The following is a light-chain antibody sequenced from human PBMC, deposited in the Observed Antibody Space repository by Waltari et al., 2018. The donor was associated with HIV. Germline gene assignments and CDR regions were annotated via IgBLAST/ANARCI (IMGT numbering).Light chain of an antibody. CDR2: GAS. CDR3: QQYYNWPRT. V-gene: IGKV3-15*01. CDR1: QSVSSN. J-gene: IGKJ1*01. Sequence: EIVMTQSPATLSVSPGERATLSCRASQSVSSNLAWYQQKPGQAPRLLIYGASTRATGFPARFSGSGSATEFTLTISSLQSEDFAVYYCQQYYNWPRTFGQGTKVEIK.